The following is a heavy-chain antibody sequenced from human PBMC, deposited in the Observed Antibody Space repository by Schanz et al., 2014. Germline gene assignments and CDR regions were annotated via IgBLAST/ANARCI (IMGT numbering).Heavy chain of an antibody. CDR3: ASSGAGYSSSWDFDY. J-gene: IGHJ4*02. CDR2: IIPILGIA. CDR1: GGTFSSYT. Sequence: QVQLVQSGAEVKKPGSSMKVSCKAPGGTFSSYTISWVRQAPGQGLEWMGRIIPILGIANYAQKFQGRVTITADKSTFTAYMDVSSLRSEDTAVYYCASSGAGYSSSWDFDYWGQGTLVTVSS. D-gene: IGHD6-13*01. V-gene: IGHV1-69*02.